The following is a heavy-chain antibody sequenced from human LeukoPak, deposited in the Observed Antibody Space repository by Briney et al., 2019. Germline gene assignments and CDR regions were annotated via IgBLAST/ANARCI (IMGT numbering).Heavy chain of an antibody. CDR2: IYYSGST. CDR3: VGSNNYYDSSGPLVFDY. J-gene: IGHJ4*02. Sequence: PSQTLSLTCTVSGGSISSGDYYWSWIRQPPGKGLEWIGYIYYSGSTYYNPSLKSRVTISVDTSKNQFSLKLSSVTAADTAVYYCVGSNNYYDSSGPLVFDYWGQGILVTVSS. CDR1: GGSISSGDYY. D-gene: IGHD3-22*01. V-gene: IGHV4-30-4*08.